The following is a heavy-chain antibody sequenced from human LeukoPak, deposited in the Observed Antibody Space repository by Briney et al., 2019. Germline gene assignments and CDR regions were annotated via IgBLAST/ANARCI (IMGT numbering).Heavy chain of an antibody. CDR3: ARAEIPYDFWSGYFDY. CDR2: ISSSSYI. J-gene: IGHJ4*02. CDR1: GFTFSSYS. Sequence: GGSLRLSCAASGFTFSSYSMNWVRQAPGKGLEWVSSISSSSYIYYADSVKGRFTISRDNAKNSLYLQMSSLRAEDTAVYYCARAEIPYDFWSGYFDYWGQGTLVTVSS. V-gene: IGHV3-21*01. D-gene: IGHD3-3*01.